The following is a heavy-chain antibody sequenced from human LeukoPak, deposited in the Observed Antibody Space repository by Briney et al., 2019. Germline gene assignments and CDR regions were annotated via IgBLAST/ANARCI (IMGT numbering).Heavy chain of an antibody. CDR3: AKAEYSSSKKSYYYYMDV. V-gene: IGHV3-30*02. CDR1: GFTFSSYG. Sequence: QPGGSLRLSCAASGFTFSSYGMSWVRQAPGKGLEWVAFIRYDGSNKYYADSVKGRFTISRDNSKNTLYLQMNSLRAEDTAVYYCAKAEYSSSKKSYYYYMDVWGKGTTVTVS. D-gene: IGHD6-6*01. CDR2: IRYDGSNK. J-gene: IGHJ6*03.